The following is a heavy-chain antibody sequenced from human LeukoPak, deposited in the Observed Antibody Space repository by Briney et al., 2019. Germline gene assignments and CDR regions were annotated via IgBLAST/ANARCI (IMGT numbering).Heavy chain of an antibody. V-gene: IGHV4-61*09. CDR3: ARGYSSSWYREFFDH. J-gene: IGHJ4*02. CDR1: GGSISSGSYF. Sequence: SETLSLTCTVAGGSISSGSYFWSWIRQPAGKGLEWIGHIYISGSTNYNPSLKSRVTISIDTSKKQFSLRLSSVTAADTAVYYCARGYSSSWYREFFDHWGQGTLVTVSS. CDR2: IYISGST. D-gene: IGHD6-13*01.